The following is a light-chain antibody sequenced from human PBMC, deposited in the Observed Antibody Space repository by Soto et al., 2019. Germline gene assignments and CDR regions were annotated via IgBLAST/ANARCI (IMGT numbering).Light chain of an antibody. CDR3: QQYGSSPWT. J-gene: IGKJ1*01. CDR1: QSVSNSY. CDR2: GAS. Sequence: EIVLTQSPGTLSLSPGERATLSCRASQSVSNSYLAWYQQKPGQAPRPLISGASRRATGVPDRFSGSGSGTGFTLTISRLEPEDFAVYYCQQYGSSPWTFGQGTKVDIK. V-gene: IGKV3-20*01.